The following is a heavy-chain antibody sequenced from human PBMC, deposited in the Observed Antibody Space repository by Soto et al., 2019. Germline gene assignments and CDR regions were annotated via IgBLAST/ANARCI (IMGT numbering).Heavy chain of an antibody. CDR2: IIPIFGTA. J-gene: IGHJ5*02. CDR1: GGTFSSYA. Sequence: SVKVSCKASGGTFSSYAISWVRQAPGQGLEWMGGIIPIFGTANYAQKFQGRVTITADESTSTAYMELSSLRSEDTAVYYCASATHYDFWSGYDRPNWFDPWGQGTLVTVSS. CDR3: ASATHYDFWSGYDRPNWFDP. D-gene: IGHD3-3*01. V-gene: IGHV1-69*13.